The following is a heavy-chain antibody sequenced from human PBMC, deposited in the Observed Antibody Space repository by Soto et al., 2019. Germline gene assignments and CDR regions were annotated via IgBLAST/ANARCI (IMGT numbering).Heavy chain of an antibody. Sequence: SETLSLTCAVYGGSFSGYYWSWIRQPPGKGLEWIGEINHSGSTNYNPSLKSRVTISVDTSKNQFSLKLSSVTAADTAVYYCARDRRYYDSSGYYYYYYGMDVWGQGTTVTVSS. D-gene: IGHD3-22*01. V-gene: IGHV4-34*01. CDR2: INHSGST. J-gene: IGHJ6*02. CDR1: GGSFSGYY. CDR3: ARDRRYYDSSGYYYYYYGMDV.